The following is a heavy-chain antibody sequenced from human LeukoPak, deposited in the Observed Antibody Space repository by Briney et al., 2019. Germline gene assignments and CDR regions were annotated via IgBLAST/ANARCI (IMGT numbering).Heavy chain of an antibody. CDR2: MNPNSGNT. J-gene: IGHJ4*02. CDR1: GYTFTSYD. V-gene: IGHV1-8*01. CDR3: ARGRGGLWFGELPLYYFDY. D-gene: IGHD3-10*01. Sequence: ASVKVSCKASGYTFTSYDINWVRQATGQGLEWMGWMNPNSGNTGYAQKFQGRVTMTRNTSISTAYKELSSLRSEDTAVYYCARGRGGLWFGELPLYYFDYWGQGTLITVSS.